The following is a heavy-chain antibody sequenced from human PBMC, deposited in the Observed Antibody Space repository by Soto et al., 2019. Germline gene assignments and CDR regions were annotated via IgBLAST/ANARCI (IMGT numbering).Heavy chain of an antibody. CDR1: GFTFDDYA. V-gene: IGHV3-9*01. CDR3: AKELGRGGTCYEAHRRPVSYYGMDV. Sequence: EGQLVESGGGLVQPGRSLRLSCVASGFTFDDYAMHWVRQAPGKGLEWVSTISWNSGSIGYADSVKGRFTISRDNAKNSLYLQVNSLRAEDTALDYWAKELGRGGTCYEAHRRPVSYYGMDVWGLGTTVTVSS. CDR2: ISWNSGSI. D-gene: IGHD2-2*01. J-gene: IGHJ6*02.